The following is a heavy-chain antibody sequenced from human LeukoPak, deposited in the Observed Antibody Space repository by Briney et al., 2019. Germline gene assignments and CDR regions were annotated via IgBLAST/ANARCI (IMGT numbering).Heavy chain of an antibody. Sequence: SETLSLTCAVYGGSFSGYYWSWIRQPPGKGLEWIGEINHSGSTNYNPSLKSRVTILVDTSKNQFSLKLSSVTAADTAVYYCARGKLGYYDSSGYLLRRSYFDYWGRGTLVTVSS. CDR3: ARGKLGYYDSSGYLLRRSYFDY. D-gene: IGHD3-22*01. J-gene: IGHJ4*02. V-gene: IGHV4-34*01. CDR2: INHSGST. CDR1: GGSFSGYY.